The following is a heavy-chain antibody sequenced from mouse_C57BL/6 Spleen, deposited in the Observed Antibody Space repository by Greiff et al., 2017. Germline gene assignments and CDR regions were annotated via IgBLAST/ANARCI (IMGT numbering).Heavy chain of an antibody. Sequence: VQLQQPGAELVKPGASVKLSCKASGYTFTSYWMHWVKQRPGQGLEWIGMIHPNSGSTNYNEKFKSKATLTVDKSSSTAYMQLSSLTSEDSAVYYCARFDGYYDAWCAYWGQGTLVTVSA. CDR2: IHPNSGST. V-gene: IGHV1-64*01. D-gene: IGHD2-3*01. J-gene: IGHJ3*01. CDR1: GYTFTSYW. CDR3: ARFDGYYDAWCAY.